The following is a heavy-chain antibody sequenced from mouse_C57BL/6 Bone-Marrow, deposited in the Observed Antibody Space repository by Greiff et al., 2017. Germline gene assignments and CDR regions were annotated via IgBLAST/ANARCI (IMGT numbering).Heavy chain of an antibody. CDR2: IYPGDGDT. V-gene: IGHV1-82*01. CDR1: GYAFSSSW. D-gene: IGHD1-1*01. Sequence: VQLQESGPELVKPGASVKISCKASGYAFSSSWMNWVKQRPGKGLEWIGRIYPGDGDTNYNGKFKGKATLTADKYSSNAYMQLSRLISEDSAVYFCARYGSSYYWYFDVWGTGTTVTVSS. J-gene: IGHJ1*03. CDR3: ARYGSSYYWYFDV.